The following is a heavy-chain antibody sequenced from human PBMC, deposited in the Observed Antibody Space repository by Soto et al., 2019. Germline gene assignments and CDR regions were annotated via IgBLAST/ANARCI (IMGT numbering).Heavy chain of an antibody. CDR1: GGTFSSYA. V-gene: IGHV1-69*13. CDR2: IIPIFGTA. J-gene: IGHJ6*02. Sequence: SVKVSCKASGGTFSSYAISWVRQAPGQGLEWMGGIIPIFGTANYAQKFQGRVTITADESTSTAYMELSSLRSEDTAVYYCANSGIAEAGTYYGMDVWGQGTTVTVSS. D-gene: IGHD6-13*01. CDR3: ANSGIAEAGTYYGMDV.